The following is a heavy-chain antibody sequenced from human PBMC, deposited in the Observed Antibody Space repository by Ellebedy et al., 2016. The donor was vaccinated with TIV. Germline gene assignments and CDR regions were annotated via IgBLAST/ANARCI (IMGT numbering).Heavy chain of an antibody. CDR1: GYSISSGYF. CDR2: IYHSGTT. Sequence: MPSETLSLTCTVSGYSISSGYFWGWIRQPPGKGLEWFGSIYHSGTTYYNPSLKSRVTISVDTSKNQFSLKLRSVTAADTAVYYCARDRGAASFDPWGQGALVTVSS. V-gene: IGHV4-38-2*02. CDR3: ARDRGAASFDP. J-gene: IGHJ5*02. D-gene: IGHD6-25*01.